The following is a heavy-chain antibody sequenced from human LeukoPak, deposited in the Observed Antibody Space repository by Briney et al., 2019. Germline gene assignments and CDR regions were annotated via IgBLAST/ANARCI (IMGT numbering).Heavy chain of an antibody. J-gene: IGHJ1*01. CDR1: GGSFSGYY. CDR2: IYHSGST. CDR3: ARGPSGQLAGKYFQH. V-gene: IGHV4-34*01. D-gene: IGHD6-6*01. Sequence: PSETLSLTCAVYGGSFSGYYWSWIRQPPGKGLEWIGEIYHSGSTNYNPSLKSRVTISVDTSKNQFSLKLSSVTAADTAVYYCARGPSGQLAGKYFQHWGQGALVTVSS.